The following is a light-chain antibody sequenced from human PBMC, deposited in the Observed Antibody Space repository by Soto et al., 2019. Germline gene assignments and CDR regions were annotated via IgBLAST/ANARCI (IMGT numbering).Light chain of an antibody. CDR2: LAS. Sequence: EIVVTQSPATLSVSPGERATLSCRASQSISGDLAWYQQKPGQSPRLLIYLASTRVTGVPDRFSGGGSGTDFTLTISRLEPEDFAVYYCQQFSSYPLTFGGGTKVDIK. J-gene: IGKJ4*01. CDR3: QQFSSYPLT. V-gene: IGKV3D-15*01. CDR1: QSISGD.